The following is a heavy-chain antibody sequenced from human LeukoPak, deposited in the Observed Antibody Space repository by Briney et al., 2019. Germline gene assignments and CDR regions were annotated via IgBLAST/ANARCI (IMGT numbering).Heavy chain of an antibody. CDR2: IWYDGSNK. J-gene: IGHJ4*02. V-gene: IGHV3-33*01. CDR3: ARDYYGSGNLPFYFDY. D-gene: IGHD3-10*01. Sequence: PGGSLRLSCAASGFTFSNYGMHWVRQAPGKGLEWVAVIWYDGSNKYYADSVKGRFTISRDNAKSSLYLQMNSLRAEDTAVYYCARDYYGSGNLPFYFDYWGQGTLVTVSS. CDR1: GFTFSNYG.